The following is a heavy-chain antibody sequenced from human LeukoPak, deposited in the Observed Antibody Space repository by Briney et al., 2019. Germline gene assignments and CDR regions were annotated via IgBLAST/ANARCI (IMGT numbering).Heavy chain of an antibody. J-gene: IGHJ4*02. Sequence: GGSLRLSCAASGFTFNSYSMNWVRQAPGKGLEWVSSISSSSSSIYYTDSVKGRFTISRDNAKNSLYLQMNSLRAEDTAVYYCARASGDIVETATMGSYWGQGTLVTVSS. CDR1: GFTFNSYS. V-gene: IGHV3-21*01. CDR2: ISSSSSSI. D-gene: IGHD5-18*01. CDR3: ARASGDIVETATMGSY.